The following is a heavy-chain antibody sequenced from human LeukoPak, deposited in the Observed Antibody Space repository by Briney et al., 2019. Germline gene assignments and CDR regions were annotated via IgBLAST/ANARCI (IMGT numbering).Heavy chain of an antibody. J-gene: IGHJ5*02. D-gene: IGHD5-12*01. CDR3: APQQTYSPYNWFDP. CDR2: IHPDGSIT. Sequence: GGSLRLSCAASGFTVSSNYMNWVRQAPGTGLVWVSRIHPDGSITTYADSVKGRFTISRDNAKNTLYLQMNSLRAEDTAVYYCAPQQTYSPYNWFDPWGQGTLVTVSS. CDR1: GFTVSSNY. V-gene: IGHV3-74*03.